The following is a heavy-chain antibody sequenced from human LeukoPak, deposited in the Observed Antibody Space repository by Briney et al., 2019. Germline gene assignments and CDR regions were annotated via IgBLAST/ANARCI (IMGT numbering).Heavy chain of an antibody. CDR1: GGTFTSYA. V-gene: IGHV1-69*01. J-gene: IGHJ6*02. CDR3: AASPIEGSIYYYYYGMDV. CDR2: IIPIFGTA. D-gene: IGHD3-10*01. Sequence: SVKVSCKASGGTFTSYAISWVRQAPGQGLEWMGGIIPIFGTANYAQKFQGRVTITADESTSTAYMELSSLRSEDTAVYYCAASPIEGSIYYYYYGMDVWGQGTTVTVSS.